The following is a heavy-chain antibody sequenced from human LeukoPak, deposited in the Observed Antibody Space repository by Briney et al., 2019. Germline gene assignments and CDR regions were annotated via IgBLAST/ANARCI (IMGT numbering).Heavy chain of an antibody. CDR1: GYTLTELS. J-gene: IGHJ3*02. CDR3: AYIGAAADTDAFDI. V-gene: IGHV1-24*01. Sequence: ASVKVSCKVSGYTLTELSMHWVRQAPGKGLEWMGGFDPEDGEIIYAQKFQGRVTMTEDTSTDTAYMELSSLRSEDTAVYYCAYIGAAADTDAFDIWGQGTMVTVSS. CDR2: FDPEDGEI. D-gene: IGHD6-13*01.